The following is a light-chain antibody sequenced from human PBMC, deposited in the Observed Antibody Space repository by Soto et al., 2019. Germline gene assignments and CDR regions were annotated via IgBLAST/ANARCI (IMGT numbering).Light chain of an antibody. CDR2: GVS. CDR1: QSIGAN. CDR3: QQYNSWRSIT. V-gene: IGKV3-15*01. Sequence: EIVMTQSPATLSVSPGERATLSCRASQSIGANLGWYQQRPGQAPSLLMLGVSHRATGVPARFSGSGSGTDFILTISSLQPEDFAVYYCQQYNSWRSITFGQGTRLEIK. J-gene: IGKJ5*01.